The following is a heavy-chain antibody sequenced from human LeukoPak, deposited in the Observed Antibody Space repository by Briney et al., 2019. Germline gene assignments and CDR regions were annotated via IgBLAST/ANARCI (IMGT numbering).Heavy chain of an antibody. CDR2: ISSSGSTI. Sequence: GGSLRLSCVASGFTFSDYYMSWIRQAPGKGLEWVSYISSSGSTIYYADSVKGRFTISRDNAKNSLYLQMNSLRVEDTAVYYCARAGFGELLVAAFDIWGQGTMVTVSS. CDR3: ARAGFGELLVAAFDI. CDR1: GFTFSDYY. V-gene: IGHV3-11*04. D-gene: IGHD1-26*01. J-gene: IGHJ3*02.